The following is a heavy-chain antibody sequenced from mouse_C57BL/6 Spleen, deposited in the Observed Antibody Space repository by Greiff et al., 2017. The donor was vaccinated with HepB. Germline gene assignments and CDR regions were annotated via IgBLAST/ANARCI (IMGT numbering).Heavy chain of an antibody. D-gene: IGHD1-1*01. V-gene: IGHV5-17*01. CDR2: ISSGSSTI. Sequence: EVHLVESGGGLVKPGGSLKLSCAASGFTFSDYGMHWVRQAPEKGLEWVAYISSGSSTIYYADTVKGRFTISRDNAKNTLFLQMTRLRSEDTAMYYCARHKYYGSSSYYFDYWGQGTTLTVSS. CDR3: ARHKYYGSSSYYFDY. CDR1: GFTFSDYG. J-gene: IGHJ2*01.